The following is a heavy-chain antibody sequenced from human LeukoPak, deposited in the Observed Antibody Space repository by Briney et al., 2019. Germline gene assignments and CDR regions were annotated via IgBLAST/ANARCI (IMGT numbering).Heavy chain of an antibody. V-gene: IGHV3-23*01. CDR2: ISGSGGSP. CDR3: AKGPLLWD. CDR1: GFTVSSSA. D-gene: IGHD2/OR15-2a*01. Sequence: GGSLRLSCAASGFTVSSSAMSWVRRAPGKGLEWVSSISGSGGSPYYADSVKGRFTISRDNSKNTLYLQMNSLRAEDTAVYYCAKGPLLWDWGQGTLVTVSS. J-gene: IGHJ4*02.